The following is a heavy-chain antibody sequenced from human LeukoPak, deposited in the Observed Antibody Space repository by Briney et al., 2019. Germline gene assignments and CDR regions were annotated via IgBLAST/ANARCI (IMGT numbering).Heavy chain of an antibody. J-gene: IGHJ2*01. CDR2: ISGSGGST. Sequence: GGSLRLSCAASGFTFSSYAMSWVRQAPGKGLEWVSAISGSGGSTYYADSVKGRFTISRDNSKNTLYLQMNSLGAEDTAVYYCAKSGEEQWRPWYFDLWGRGTLVTVSS. D-gene: IGHD6-19*01. CDR3: AKSGEEQWRPWYFDL. CDR1: GFTFSSYA. V-gene: IGHV3-23*01.